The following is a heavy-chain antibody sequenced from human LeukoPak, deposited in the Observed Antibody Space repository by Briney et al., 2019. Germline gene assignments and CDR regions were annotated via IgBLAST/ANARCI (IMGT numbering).Heavy chain of an antibody. CDR3: AATYGDYVLYFQH. D-gene: IGHD4-17*01. CDR1: GYTFTGYY. J-gene: IGHJ1*01. V-gene: IGHV1-2*02. Sequence: ASVKVSCKASGYTFTGYYMHWVRQAPGQGLEWMGWINPNSGGTNYAQKFQGRVTMTRDRSIRTAYMELSRLRSDDTAVYYCAATYGDYVLYFQHWGQGTLVTVSS. CDR2: INPNSGGT.